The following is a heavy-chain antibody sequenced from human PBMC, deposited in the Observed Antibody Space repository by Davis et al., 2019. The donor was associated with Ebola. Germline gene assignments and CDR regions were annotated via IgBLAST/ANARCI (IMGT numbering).Heavy chain of an antibody. V-gene: IGHV1-69*13. Sequence: SVKVSCKASGGTFSSYAISWVRQAPGQGLEWMGGIIPIFGTANYAQKFQGRVTITADESTSTAYMELSSLRAEDTAVYYCARLWFGELYGMDVWGQGTTVTVSS. D-gene: IGHD3-10*01. CDR3: ARLWFGELYGMDV. J-gene: IGHJ6*02. CDR2: IIPIFGTA. CDR1: GGTFSSYA.